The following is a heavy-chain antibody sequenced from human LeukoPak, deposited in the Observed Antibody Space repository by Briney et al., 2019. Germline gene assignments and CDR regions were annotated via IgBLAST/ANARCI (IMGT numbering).Heavy chain of an antibody. CDR2: IYYSWST. V-gene: IGHV4-59*08. D-gene: IGHD2-2*01. Sequence: KPSETLSLTCTVSGGSISSYYWSWIRQPPGKGLEWIGYIYYSWSTNYNPSLKSRVTISVDTSKNQFSLKLSSVTAADTAVYYCARHQGRYCSSTSCYAFDIWGQGTMVTVSS. CDR3: ARHQGRYCSSTSCYAFDI. J-gene: IGHJ3*02. CDR1: GGSISSYY.